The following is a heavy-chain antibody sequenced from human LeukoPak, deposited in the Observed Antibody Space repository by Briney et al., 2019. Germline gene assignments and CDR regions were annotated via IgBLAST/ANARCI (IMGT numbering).Heavy chain of an antibody. CDR3: AGRYPQTTSLDY. D-gene: IGHD3-16*02. V-gene: IGHV4-59*01. CDR2: IYYSGST. Sequence: SETLSLTCTVSGGSISSYYWSWIRQPPGKGLEWIGYIYYSGSTNYNPSLKSRVTISVDTSKNQFSLKLSSVTAADTAVYYCAGRYPQTTSLDYWGQGTLVTVSS. CDR1: GGSISSYY. J-gene: IGHJ4*02.